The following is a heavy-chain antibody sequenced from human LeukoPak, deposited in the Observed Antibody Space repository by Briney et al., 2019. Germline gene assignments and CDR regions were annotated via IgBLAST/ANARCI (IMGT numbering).Heavy chain of an antibody. D-gene: IGHD6-19*01. Sequence: PSETLSLTCTVSGGSISSYYWSWIRQPPGKGLEWIGEINHSGSTNYNPSLKSRVTISVDTSKNQFSLKLSSVTAADTAVYYCARGWVAVAGTYYFDYWGQGTLVTVSS. CDR2: INHSGST. CDR3: ARGWVAVAGTYYFDY. V-gene: IGHV4-34*01. CDR1: GGSISSYY. J-gene: IGHJ4*02.